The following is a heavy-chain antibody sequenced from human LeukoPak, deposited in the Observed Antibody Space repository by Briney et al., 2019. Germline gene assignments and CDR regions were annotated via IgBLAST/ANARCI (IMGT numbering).Heavy chain of an antibody. CDR2: ISGSGGST. J-gene: IGHJ3*02. CDR3: ATRMVRGVIISAFDI. D-gene: IGHD3-10*01. CDR1: GFTFSSYA. V-gene: IGHV3-23*01. Sequence: PGGSLRLSCAASGFTFSSYAMSWVRQAPGKGLEWVSAISGSGGSTYYADSVKGRFTISRGNSKSTLYLQMNSLRAEDTAVYYCATRMVRGVIISAFDIWGQGTMVTVSS.